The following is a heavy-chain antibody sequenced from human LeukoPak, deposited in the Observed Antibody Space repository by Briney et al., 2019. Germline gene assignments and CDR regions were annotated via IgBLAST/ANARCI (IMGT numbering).Heavy chain of an antibody. CDR1: GFTFSSYS. V-gene: IGHV3-21*01. J-gene: IGHJ3*02. CDR3: ARVDCSGGSCYGGRDAFDI. Sequence: GGSLRLSCVASGFTFSSYSMNWVRQAPGKGLEWVSSISSSSSYIYYADSVKGRFTISRDNAKNSLYLQMNSLRAEDTAVYYCARVDCSGGSCYGGRDAFDIWGQGTMVTVSS. D-gene: IGHD2-15*01. CDR2: ISSSSSYI.